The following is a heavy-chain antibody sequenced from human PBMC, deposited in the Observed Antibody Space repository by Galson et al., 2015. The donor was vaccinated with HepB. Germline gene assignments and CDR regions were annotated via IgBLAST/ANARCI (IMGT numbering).Heavy chain of an antibody. CDR2: IIPIFGTA. V-gene: IGHV1-69*13. J-gene: IGHJ2*01. D-gene: IGHD3-10*01. CDR1: GCTFSSYA. Sequence: SVKVSCKASGCTFSSYAISWVRQAPGQGLECMGGIIPIFGTANYAQKFQGRVTITADASTSTAYMELSSLRSEDTAVYYCARFAPVKRRYFDLWGRGTLVTVSS. CDR3: ARFAPVKRRYFDL.